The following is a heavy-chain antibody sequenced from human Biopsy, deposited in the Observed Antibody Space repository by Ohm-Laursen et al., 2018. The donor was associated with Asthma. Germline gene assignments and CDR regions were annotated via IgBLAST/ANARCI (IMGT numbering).Heavy chain of an antibody. CDR3: ASRGGDFWSGYYMDY. CDR1: GFSFGSFG. V-gene: IGHV3-30*03. D-gene: IGHD3-3*01. CDR2: ISFDGRYE. J-gene: IGHJ4*02. Sequence: SLRLSCAASGFSFGSFGMHWVRQVPGKGPEWVALISFDGRYEYYADSVKGRFTISRDNPMKRLYLQMSSLTAEDTAVYYCASRGGDFWSGYYMDYWGQGTPVTVSS.